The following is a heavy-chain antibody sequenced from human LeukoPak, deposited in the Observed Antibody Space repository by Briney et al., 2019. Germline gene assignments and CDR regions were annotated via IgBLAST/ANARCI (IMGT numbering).Heavy chain of an antibody. CDR3: ARQSGSEFDP. CDR1: GGSISSSSYY. D-gene: IGHD1-26*01. CDR2: IYYSGST. Sequence: PSETLSLTCTVSGGSISSSSYYWGWIRQPPGKGLGWIGTIYYSGSTYYNPSLKSRVTISVDTSKNQFSLKLSSVTAADTAVYYCARQSGSEFDPWGQGTLVTVSS. V-gene: IGHV4-39*01. J-gene: IGHJ5*02.